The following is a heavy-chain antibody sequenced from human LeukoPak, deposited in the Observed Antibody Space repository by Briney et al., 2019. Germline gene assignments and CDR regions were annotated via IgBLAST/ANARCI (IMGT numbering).Heavy chain of an antibody. CDR1: GFTFSSYD. CDR3: AKDRLGGPYFFHY. D-gene: IGHD3-16*01. CDR2: IGGTGVRT. V-gene: IGHV3-23*01. Sequence: GGSLRLSCAASGFTFSSYDMHWVRQAPGKGLEWVSTIGGTGVRTYYADSVKGRFTISRDNSKNTLYLQINSLRAEDTAVYFCAKDRLGGPYFFHYWGQGTLVTVSS. J-gene: IGHJ4*02.